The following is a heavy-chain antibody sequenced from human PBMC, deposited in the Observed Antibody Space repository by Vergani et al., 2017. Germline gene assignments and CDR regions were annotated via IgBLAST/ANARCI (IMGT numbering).Heavy chain of an antibody. J-gene: IGHJ6*02. Sequence: VQLVESAGGVVQPGGSLRLSCAASGFTFSSYWMHWVRQAPGKGLVWVSRINRDGSSTSYADSVKGRFTISRDNAKNTLYLQMNSLRAEDTAVYYCARERAIVATDGMYVWGQGTTVTVSS. CDR3: ARERAIVATDGMYV. CDR2: INRDGSST. D-gene: IGHD5-12*01. CDR1: GFTFSSYW. V-gene: IGHV3-74*01.